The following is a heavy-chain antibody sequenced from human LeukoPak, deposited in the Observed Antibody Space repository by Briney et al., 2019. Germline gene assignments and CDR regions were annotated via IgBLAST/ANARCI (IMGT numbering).Heavy chain of an antibody. CDR2: IKLDGSGK. Sequence: GGSLRLSCVASGFTFGKYWMSWVRQAPGKGLEWVANIKLDGSGKNYVDSVKGRFTISRDNTKNSLYLQMNSLRAVDTAVFYCARDQYDTWSRRGNFDSWGQGTLVIVSS. CDR3: ARDQYDTWSRRGNFDS. V-gene: IGHV3-7*03. CDR1: GFTFGKYW. D-gene: IGHD3-3*01. J-gene: IGHJ4*02.